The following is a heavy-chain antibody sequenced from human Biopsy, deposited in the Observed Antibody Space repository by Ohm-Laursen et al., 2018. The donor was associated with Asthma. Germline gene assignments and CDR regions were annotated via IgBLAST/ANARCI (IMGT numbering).Heavy chain of an antibody. J-gene: IGHJ4*02. V-gene: IGHV4-59*07. CDR2: VFYGGAT. D-gene: IGHD2-21*01. CDR3: ARSFVLGIPDY. CDR1: GDSISSYH. Sequence: SDTLSLTCTVSGDSISSYHWSWIRQPPGKGLEWIGYVFYGGATNYNPSLKSRVTISVDTSKNQFFLRLSSVTAADTAVYYCARSFVLGIPDYWGQGTLVTVSS.